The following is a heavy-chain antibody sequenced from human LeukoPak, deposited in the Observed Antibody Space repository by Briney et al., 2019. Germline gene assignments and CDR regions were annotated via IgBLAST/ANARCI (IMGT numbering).Heavy chain of an antibody. CDR1: GFTFRTYS. CDR3: ARDLSLAMPGGFDY. V-gene: IGHV3-21*01. Sequence: GGSLRLSCAASGFTFRTYSMNWVRQAPGKGLEWVSTISSGSDYIYYADSVRGRFTISRDNFRNSVFLEVNSLRAEDTAIYYCARDLSLAMPGGFDYWGQGILVTVSS. CDR2: ISSGSDYI. J-gene: IGHJ4*02. D-gene: IGHD1-26*01.